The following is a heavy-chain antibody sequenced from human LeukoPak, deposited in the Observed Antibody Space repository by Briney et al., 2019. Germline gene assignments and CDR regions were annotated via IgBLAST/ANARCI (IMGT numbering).Heavy chain of an antibody. Sequence: PGGSLRLSCAASGFTVSSNYMSWVRQAPGKGLEWVSVIYSGGSTYYADSVKGRFTISRDNSKNTLYLQMNSLRAEDTAVYYCAEGSYYYDSSGYYYFDYWGQGTLVTVSS. CDR2: IYSGGST. CDR1: GFTVSSNY. CDR3: AEGSYYYDSSGYYYFDY. D-gene: IGHD3-22*01. J-gene: IGHJ4*02. V-gene: IGHV3-66*01.